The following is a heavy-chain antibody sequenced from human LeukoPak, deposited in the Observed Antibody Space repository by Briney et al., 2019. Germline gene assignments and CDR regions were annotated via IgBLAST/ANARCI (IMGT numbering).Heavy chain of an antibody. Sequence: GGSLRLSCSASGFTFSSYAMHWVRQAPGKGLEWVSAISGSGGSTYYADSVKGRFTISRDNSKNTLYLQMNSLRAEDTAVYYCAKYEGDYYDSSGYHTGAFDIWGQGTMVTVSS. J-gene: IGHJ3*02. CDR3: AKYEGDYYDSSGYHTGAFDI. V-gene: IGHV3-23*01. CDR1: GFTFSSYA. CDR2: ISGSGGST. D-gene: IGHD3-22*01.